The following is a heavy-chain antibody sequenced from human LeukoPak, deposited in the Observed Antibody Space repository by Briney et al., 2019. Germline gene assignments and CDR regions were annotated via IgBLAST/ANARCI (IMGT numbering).Heavy chain of an antibody. CDR1: GYTLTELS. CDR2: FDPEDGET. D-gene: IGHD6-19*01. V-gene: IGHV1-24*01. CDR3: ARGEYGGGWYARGFFDY. Sequence: ASVKVSCKVSGYTLTELSMHWVRQAPGKGLEWMGGFDPEDGETIYAQKLQGRVTMTIDTSTSTAYMDLTSLRSDDTAVYYCARGEYGGGWYARGFFDYWGQGTLVTVSS. J-gene: IGHJ4*02.